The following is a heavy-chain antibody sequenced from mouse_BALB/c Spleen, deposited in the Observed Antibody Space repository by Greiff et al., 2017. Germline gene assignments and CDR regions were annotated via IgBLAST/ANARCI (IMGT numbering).Heavy chain of an antibody. CDR1: GYTFTSYV. CDR3: ARKTTVVATDWYFDV. J-gene: IGHJ1*01. D-gene: IGHD1-1*01. CDR2: INPYNDGT. V-gene: IGHV1-14*01. Sequence: VQLKESGPELVKPGASVKMSCKASGYTFTSYVMHWVKQKPGQGLEWIGYINPYNDGTKYNEKFKGKATLTSDKSSSTAYMELSSLTSEDSAVYYCARKTTVVATDWYFDVWGAGTTVTVSS.